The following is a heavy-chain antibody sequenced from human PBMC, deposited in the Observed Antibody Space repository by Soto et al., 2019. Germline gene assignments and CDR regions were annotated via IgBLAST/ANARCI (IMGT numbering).Heavy chain of an antibody. CDR3: TREQSDDNYFDP. J-gene: IGHJ5*02. CDR2: IYYSGGT. D-gene: IGHD6-19*01. Sequence: AETLSLTCIVSGAALISGGYFYTCVRQPPGKGLEWLGYIYYSGGTNYNPSLKSRVTISLDKSKSQFSLRLISVTAADTAVYYCTREQSDDNYFDPWGQGTLVTVSS. V-gene: IGHV4-61*08. CDR1: GAALISGGYF.